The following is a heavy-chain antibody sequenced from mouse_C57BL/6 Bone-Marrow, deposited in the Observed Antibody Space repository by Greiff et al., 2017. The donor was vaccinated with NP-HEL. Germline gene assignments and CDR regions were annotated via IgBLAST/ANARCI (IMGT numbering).Heavy chain of an antibody. CDR1: ESKFPSLD. D-gene: IGHD1-3*01. CDR2: MNSDGGST. J-gene: IGHJ2*01. Sequence: EVKLEESGGGLLQPGESRKLSFESNESKFPSLDLSWFRRTPEKRRELVAAMNSDGGSTYYPDTMERRFIISRDNTKKTLYLQMSSLRSEDTALYYCARLTYFDYWGQGTTLTVSS. CDR3: ARLTYFDY. V-gene: IGHV5-2*03.